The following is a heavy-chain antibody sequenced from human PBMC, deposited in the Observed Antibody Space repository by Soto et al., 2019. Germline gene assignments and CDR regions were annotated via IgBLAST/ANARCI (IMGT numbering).Heavy chain of an antibody. CDR1: GFTFSGYV. Sequence: EVQLLESGGGLVQPGGSLRLSCVASGFTFSGYVMTWVRQAPGKGLEWVSAITGSGGSTYYADSVKGRFTISRDNSKNTLYLQMNSPRAEDTAVYYCAKRISGWYEIDYWGQGTLVTVSS. CDR2: ITGSGGST. V-gene: IGHV3-23*01. J-gene: IGHJ4*02. CDR3: AKRISGWYEIDY. D-gene: IGHD6-19*01.